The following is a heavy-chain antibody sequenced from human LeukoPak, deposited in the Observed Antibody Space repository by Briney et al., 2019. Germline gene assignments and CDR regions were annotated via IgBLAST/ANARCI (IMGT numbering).Heavy chain of an antibody. V-gene: IGHV3-20*04. Sequence: GGSLRLSCAASGFTFDDYGMSWVRQAPGKGLEWVSGINWNGGSTGYADSVKGRFTISRDNAKNSLYLQMNSLRAEDTAVYYCARGPGAYCSGGSCYMDVWGKGTTVTVSS. CDR3: ARGPGAYCSGGSCYMDV. D-gene: IGHD2-15*01. CDR2: INWNGGST. J-gene: IGHJ6*03. CDR1: GFTFDDYG.